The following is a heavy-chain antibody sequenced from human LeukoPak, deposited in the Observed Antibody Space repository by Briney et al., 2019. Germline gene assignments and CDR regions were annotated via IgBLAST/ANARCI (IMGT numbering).Heavy chain of an antibody. CDR3: ARVGSVVAATTPSRGYFDY. CDR1: GGSISSGDYY. CDR2: IYYSGST. Sequence: SETLSLTCTVSGGSISSGDYYWSWIRQPPGKGLEWIGYIYYSGSTYYNPSLKSRVTISVDTSKNQFSLKLSSVTAADTAVYYCARVGSVVAATTPSRGYFDYWGQGTLVTVSS. D-gene: IGHD2-15*01. V-gene: IGHV4-30-4*01. J-gene: IGHJ4*02.